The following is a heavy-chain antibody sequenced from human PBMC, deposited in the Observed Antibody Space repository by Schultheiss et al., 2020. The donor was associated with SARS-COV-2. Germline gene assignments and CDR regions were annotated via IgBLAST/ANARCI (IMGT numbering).Heavy chain of an antibody. CDR2: INHSGST. CDR1: GGSFSGYY. J-gene: IGHJ2*01. Sequence: SETLSLTCAVYGGSFSGYYWSWIRQPPGKGLEWIGEINHSGSTNYNPPLKSRITTSVDTSKNQFSLKLSSVTAADTAVYYCARGGYCSGGSCYSYWYFDLWGRGTLVTVSS. V-gene: IGHV4-34*01. D-gene: IGHD2-15*01. CDR3: ARGGYCSGGSCYSYWYFDL.